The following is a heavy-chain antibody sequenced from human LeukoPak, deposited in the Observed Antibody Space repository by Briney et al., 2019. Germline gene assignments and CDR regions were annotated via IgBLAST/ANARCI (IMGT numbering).Heavy chain of an antibody. J-gene: IGHJ4*02. V-gene: IGHV4-59*01. D-gene: IGHD6-13*01. Sequence: SETLSLTCTVSGGSISRYYWRWIRQPPGKGLEGVGYIYYSGSTNYNPSLKSRVTISVDTSKTQFSLKLRSVTAADTAAYYCAGIGYSSSWYGDYWGQGTLVTVSS. CDR3: AGIGYSSSWYGDY. CDR2: IYYSGST. CDR1: GGSISRYY.